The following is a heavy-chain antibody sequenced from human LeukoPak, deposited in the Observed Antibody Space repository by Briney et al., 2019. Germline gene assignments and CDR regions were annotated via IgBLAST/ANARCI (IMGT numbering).Heavy chain of an antibody. J-gene: IGHJ4*02. CDR2: IYYSGST. Sequence: PSETLSLTCTVSGGSISSSSYYWGWIRQPPGKGLEWIGSIYYSGSTYYNPSLKSRVTISVDTSKNQFSLKLSSVTAADTALYYCARRGGSSWYIDYWGQGTLVTVSS. D-gene: IGHD6-13*01. CDR1: GGSISSSSYY. CDR3: ARRGGSSWYIDY. V-gene: IGHV4-39*01.